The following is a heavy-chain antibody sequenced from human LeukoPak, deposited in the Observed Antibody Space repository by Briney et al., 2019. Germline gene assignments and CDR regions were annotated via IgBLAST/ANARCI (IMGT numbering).Heavy chain of an antibody. V-gene: IGHV4-59*01. D-gene: IGHD1-26*01. CDR1: GASISRYY. CDR3: ARGATPYYYFDY. J-gene: IGHJ4*02. CDR2: IYYTGGT. Sequence: SETLSLTCTVSGASISRYYWIWIRQPPGKGLEWIGYIYYTGGTNYIPSLKSRVTISLDTSKSQFSLKLNSVTAADTAVYYCARGATPYYYFDYWGQGTLVTVSS.